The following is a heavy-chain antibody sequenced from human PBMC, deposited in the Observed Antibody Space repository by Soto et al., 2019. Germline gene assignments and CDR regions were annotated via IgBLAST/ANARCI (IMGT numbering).Heavy chain of an antibody. CDR3: ARNYFGSSDYTTNWFDP. J-gene: IGHJ5*02. CDR1: GGSISSYY. V-gene: IGHV4-59*08. CDR2: IYYSGST. Sequence: PSETLSLTCTVSGGSISSYYWSWIRQPPGKGLEWIGYIYYSGSTNYNPSLKSRVTIPVDTSKNQFSLKLTSVTAADTALYYCARNYFGSSDYTTNWFDPWGQGSLVTVSS. D-gene: IGHD3-22*01.